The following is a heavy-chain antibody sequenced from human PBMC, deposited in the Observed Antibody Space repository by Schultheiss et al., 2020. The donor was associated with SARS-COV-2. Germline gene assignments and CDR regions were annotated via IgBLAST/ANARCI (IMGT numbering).Heavy chain of an antibody. D-gene: IGHD4-11*01. V-gene: IGHV3-30*03. J-gene: IGHJ5*02. CDR2: ISYDGSNK. CDR3: ARDYSGGWFDP. CDR1: GFTFSSYG. Sequence: GGSLRLSCAASGFTFSSYGMHWVRQAPGKGLEWVAVISYDGSNKYYADSVKGRFTISRDNSKNTLYLQMNSLRAEDTAVYYCARDYSGGWFDPWGQGTLVTSPQ.